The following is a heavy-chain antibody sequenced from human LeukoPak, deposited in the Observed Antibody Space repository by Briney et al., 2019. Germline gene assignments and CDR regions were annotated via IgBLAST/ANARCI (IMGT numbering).Heavy chain of an antibody. V-gene: IGHV3-30-3*01. D-gene: IGHD3-10*01. J-gene: IGHJ4*02. CDR1: GFTLSSYA. Sequence: PGGSLRLSCAASGFTLSSYAMHWVRQAPGKGLEWVAVISYDGSNKYYADSVKGRFTISRDNSKNTLYLQMNSLRAEDTAVYYCARDAALYGSGSYYTPEFDYWGQGTLVTVSS. CDR3: ARDAALYGSGSYYTPEFDY. CDR2: ISYDGSNK.